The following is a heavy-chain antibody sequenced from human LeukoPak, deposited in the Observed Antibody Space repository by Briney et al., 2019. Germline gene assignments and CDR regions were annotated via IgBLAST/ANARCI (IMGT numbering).Heavy chain of an antibody. V-gene: IGHV4-39*01. J-gene: IGHJ4*02. CDR2: IYYSGST. CDR3: AIVLVGATTHLFDY. CDR1: GGSISSSSYY. D-gene: IGHD1-26*01. Sequence: SETLSLTCTVSGGSISSSSYYWGWIRQPPGKGLEWIGSIYYSGSTYYNPSLKSRVTISVDASKNQFSLKLSSVTAADTAVYYCAIVLVGATTHLFDYWGQGTLVTVSS.